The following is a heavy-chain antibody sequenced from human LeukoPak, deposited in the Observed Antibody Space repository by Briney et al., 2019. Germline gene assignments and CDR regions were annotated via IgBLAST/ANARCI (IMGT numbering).Heavy chain of an antibody. CDR1: GYTFTNYD. J-gene: IGHJ4*02. CDR3: ARSDYGDFDY. CDR2: INPKTGNT. Sequence: ASVKVSCKASGYTFTNYDINWVRQATGQGLEWMGRINPKTGNTAYAQEFQGRVTMTRDTSISTVYMELSSLRSDDTAVYYCARSDYGDFDYWGREPWSPSPQ. V-gene: IGHV1-8*01. D-gene: IGHD4-17*01.